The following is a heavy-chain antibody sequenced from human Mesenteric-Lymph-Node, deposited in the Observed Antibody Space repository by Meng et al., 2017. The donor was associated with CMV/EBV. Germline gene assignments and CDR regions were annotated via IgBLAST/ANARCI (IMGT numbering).Heavy chain of an antibody. V-gene: IGHV3-30*04. CDR1: GFTFSSYS. Sequence: GGSLRLSCAASGFTFSSYSMHWVRQAPGKELEWVAIISYDGNNKYYADSVKGRFTISRDNSKYTLYLQMNSLRAEDTAVYYCARDSSSNPYYYYGMDVWGQGTTVTVSS. CDR2: ISYDGNNK. D-gene: IGHD4-11*01. CDR3: ARDSSSNPYYYYGMDV. J-gene: IGHJ6*02.